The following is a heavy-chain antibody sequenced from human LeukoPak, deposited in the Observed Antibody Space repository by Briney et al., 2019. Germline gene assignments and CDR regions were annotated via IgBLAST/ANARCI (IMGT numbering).Heavy chain of an antibody. D-gene: IGHD1-26*01. V-gene: IGHV4-31*03. Sequence: ASETLSLTCTVSGGSISSGGYYWSWIRQHPGRGLEWIGYIYYSGSTYYNPSLKSRVTISVDTSKNQFSLKLSSVTAADTAVYYCARENRNSGSYYFYTFDYWGQGTLVTVSS. CDR2: IYYSGST. CDR3: ARENRNSGSYYFYTFDY. CDR1: GGSISSGGYY. J-gene: IGHJ4*02.